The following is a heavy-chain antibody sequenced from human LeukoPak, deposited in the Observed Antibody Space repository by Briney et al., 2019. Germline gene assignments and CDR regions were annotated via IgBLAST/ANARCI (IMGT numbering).Heavy chain of an antibody. V-gene: IGHV4-34*01. CDR2: INDSGST. CDR3: ARAVVAAAGTGGVDYFDY. J-gene: IGHJ4*02. CDR1: GGCFSGYY. D-gene: IGHD6-13*01. Sequence: SETLSLTCAVYGGCFSGYYWSWIRQPPGKGLEWIGEINDSGSTNYNPSLKSRVTISVDTSKNQFSLKLSSVTAADTAVYYCARAVVAAAGTGGVDYFDYWGQGTLVTVSS.